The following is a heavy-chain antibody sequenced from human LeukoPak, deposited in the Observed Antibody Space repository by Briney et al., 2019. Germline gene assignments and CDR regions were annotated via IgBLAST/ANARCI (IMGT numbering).Heavy chain of an antibody. CDR3: ARGRDGCNYFDAFDI. Sequence: GESLKISCKGSGYSFTSYWIGWVRQMPGKGLGWMGIIYPDDSDTRYSPSFQGQVTISADKSISTAYLQWSSLKASDIAMYHCARGRDGCNYFDAFDIWGQGTMVTVSS. V-gene: IGHV5-51*01. CDR2: IYPDDSDT. J-gene: IGHJ3*02. D-gene: IGHD5-24*01. CDR1: GYSFTSYW.